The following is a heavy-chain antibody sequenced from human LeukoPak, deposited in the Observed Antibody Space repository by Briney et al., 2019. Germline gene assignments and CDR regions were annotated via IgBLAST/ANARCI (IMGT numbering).Heavy chain of an antibody. CDR3: AREQNIRGVIIMADS. CDR1: GFTFTSYA. Sequence: GGSLRLSCAASGFTFTSYAMSWVRQAPGKGLEWVAFISYAGSNKYYADSVKGRFTISRDNSKNTLYLQMDGLRADDTAVYYCAREQNIRGVIIMADSWGQGALVTVSS. CDR2: ISYAGSNK. J-gene: IGHJ4*02. D-gene: IGHD3-10*01. V-gene: IGHV3-30-3*01.